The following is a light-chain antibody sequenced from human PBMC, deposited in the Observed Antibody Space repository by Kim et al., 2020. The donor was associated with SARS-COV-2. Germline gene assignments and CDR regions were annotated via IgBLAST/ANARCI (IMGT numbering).Light chain of an antibody. CDR1: SSDVGGYNF. CDR3: SSYAGTNNFYV. J-gene: IGLJ1*01. CDR2: DVN. V-gene: IGLV2-8*01. Sequence: SVTISCTGTSSDVGGYNFVSWHQQHPSKAPKLIIYDVNKRPSGVPNRFSGSKSGNTASLTVSGLQAEDEADYYCSSYAGTNNFYVFGTGTKVTVL.